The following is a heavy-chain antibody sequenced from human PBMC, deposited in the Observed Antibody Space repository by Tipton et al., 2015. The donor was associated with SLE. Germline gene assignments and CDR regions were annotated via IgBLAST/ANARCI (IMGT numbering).Heavy chain of an antibody. CDR2: IYYSGST. J-gene: IGHJ5*02. Sequence: TLSLTCTVSGGSISSGSYYWGWIRQPPGKGLEWIGSIYYSGSTYYNPSLKSRVTISVDTSKNQFSLKVSSVTAADTAVYYCARLQAAGTWSVPWGQGTLVTVSS. CDR3: ARLQAAGTWSVP. V-gene: IGHV4-39*01. CDR1: GGSISSGSYY. D-gene: IGHD6-13*01.